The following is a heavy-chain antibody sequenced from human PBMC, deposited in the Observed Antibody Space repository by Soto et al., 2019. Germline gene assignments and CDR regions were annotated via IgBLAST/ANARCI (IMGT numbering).Heavy chain of an antibody. CDR3: ARDQSGWVDAFDI. Sequence: GGSLRLSCAASGFTFSSYAMSWVRQAPGKGLVWVSRISSDGSSTSYADSVKGRFTISRANAKNTLYLQMNSLRAEDTAVYYCARDQSGWVDAFDIWGQGTMVTVS. D-gene: IGHD6-19*01. CDR1: GFTFSSYA. CDR2: ISSDGSST. V-gene: IGHV3-74*01. J-gene: IGHJ3*02.